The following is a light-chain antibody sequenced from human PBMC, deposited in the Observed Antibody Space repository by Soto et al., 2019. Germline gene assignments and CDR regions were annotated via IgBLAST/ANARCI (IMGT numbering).Light chain of an antibody. Sequence: QSVLTQPPSLSAAPGQTVTISCSGSSSNIGKYYVSWYQQLPGEAPKLLIYDSNKRPSGIPERFSASRSGTSATLGITGLQTGDEADYYCGAWDDSLRLYVFGPGTKVTVL. CDR2: DSN. CDR1: SSNIGKYY. V-gene: IGLV1-51*01. J-gene: IGLJ1*01. CDR3: GAWDDSLRLYV.